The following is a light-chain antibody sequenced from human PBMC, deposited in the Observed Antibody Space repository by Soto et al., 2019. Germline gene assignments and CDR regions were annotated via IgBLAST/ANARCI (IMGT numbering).Light chain of an antibody. CDR3: QKYNSAPRLT. V-gene: IGKV1-27*01. J-gene: IGKJ4*01. Sequence: DIQMTQSPSSLSASVGDIVTITCRASQGISNYLAWYQQKPGKVPKLLIYAASTLQSGVPSRFSGSGSGTDFTLTISSLQPEDVATYYCQKYNSAPRLTFGGGTKVDIK. CDR1: QGISNY. CDR2: AAS.